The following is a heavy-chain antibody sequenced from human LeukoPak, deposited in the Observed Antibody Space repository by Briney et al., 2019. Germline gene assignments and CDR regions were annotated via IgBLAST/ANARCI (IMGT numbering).Heavy chain of an antibody. CDR1: GGSISSYY. V-gene: IGHV4-59*08. Sequence: PSETLSLTCTVSGGSISSYYWSWIRQPPGKGLEWIGYIYYSGNINYNPSLKSRFTISVHPSKTQFSLNLISVTAADTAVYYCARHSNGGDCSGGSCYVFDYWGQGTLVTVSS. D-gene: IGHD2-15*01. CDR2: IYYSGNI. J-gene: IGHJ4*02. CDR3: ARHSNGGDCSGGSCYVFDY.